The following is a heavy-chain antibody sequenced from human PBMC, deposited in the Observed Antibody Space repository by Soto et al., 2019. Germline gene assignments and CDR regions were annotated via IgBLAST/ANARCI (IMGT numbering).Heavy chain of an antibody. Sequence: ASVKISCKASGYIFTGYHIHWVRQAPGRGLEWMGWINPNSGDTEYAQDFQGRVTMTRDTSFNLVYMEMSGLMSDDTAVYYCARDARGTRGFDEIDIWGQGTTLTXS. CDR3: ARDARGTRGFDEIDI. CDR1: GYIFTGYH. V-gene: IGHV1-2*02. J-gene: IGHJ6*02. D-gene: IGHD3-9*01. CDR2: INPNSGDT.